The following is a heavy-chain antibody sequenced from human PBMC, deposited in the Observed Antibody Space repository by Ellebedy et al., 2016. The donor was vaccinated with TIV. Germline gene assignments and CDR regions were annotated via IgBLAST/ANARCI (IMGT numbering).Heavy chain of an antibody. J-gene: IGHJ5*02. Sequence: ASVKVSCXASGGTFSSYAFSWVRQAPGQGLEWMGWMSPSSGKTGYAQKFKGRVSMTSNTSTSTAYLDLTSLRSEDTAVYYCARGDSTLGSTWYNWFNPWGQGTLVTVSS. CDR2: MSPSSGKT. D-gene: IGHD6-13*01. CDR3: ARGDSTLGSTWYNWFNP. CDR1: GGTFSSYA. V-gene: IGHV1-8*02.